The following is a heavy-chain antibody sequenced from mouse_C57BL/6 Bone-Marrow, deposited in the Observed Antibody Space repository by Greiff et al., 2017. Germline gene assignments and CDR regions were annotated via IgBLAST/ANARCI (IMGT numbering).Heavy chain of an antibody. Sequence: VQLQQPGAELVKPGASVTMSCKASGYTFTSYWITWVKQRPGQGLEWIGDIYPGSGSTNYNEKFKGKATLTVDTSSSTAYMQLRSLTSEDSAVYYCAKFDDGYYPYSLDYWGQGTTLTVSS. CDR1: GYTFTSYW. CDR2: IYPGSGST. CDR3: AKFDDGYYPYSLDY. V-gene: IGHV1-55*01. J-gene: IGHJ2*01. D-gene: IGHD2-3*01.